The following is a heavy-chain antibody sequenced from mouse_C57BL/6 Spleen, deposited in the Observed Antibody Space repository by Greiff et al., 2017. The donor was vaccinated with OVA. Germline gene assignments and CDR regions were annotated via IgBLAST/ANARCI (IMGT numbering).Heavy chain of an antibody. CDR1: GFTFSSYA. CDR2: ISDGGSYT. Sequence: EVKLVESGGGLVKPGGSLKLSCAASGFTFSSYAMSWVRQTPEKRLEWVATISDGGSYTYYPDNVKGRFTISRDNAKNNLYLQMSHLKSEDTAMYYCARDQKGYAMDYWGQGTSVTVSS. CDR3: ARDQKGYAMDY. V-gene: IGHV5-4*01. J-gene: IGHJ4*01.